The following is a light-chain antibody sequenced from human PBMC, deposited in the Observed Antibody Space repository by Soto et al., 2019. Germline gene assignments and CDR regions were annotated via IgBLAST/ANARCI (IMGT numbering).Light chain of an antibody. CDR2: GTS. Sequence: EIVMTQSPATLSVSPGERATLSCRASQSVSSNLAWYQQKPGQAPRLLIYGTSTRATGVPARFSGSGSGTEFTLTISSLQSEDFAVYYCQHYNHWWTFGQGTKVEIK. J-gene: IGKJ1*01. CDR3: QHYNHWWT. V-gene: IGKV3-15*01. CDR1: QSVSSN.